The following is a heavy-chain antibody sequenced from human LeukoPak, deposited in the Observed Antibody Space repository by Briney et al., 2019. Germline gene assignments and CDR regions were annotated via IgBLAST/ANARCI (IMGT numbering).Heavy chain of an antibody. CDR1: GYTFTGYY. CDR2: INPNSGGT. D-gene: IGHD3-22*01. J-gene: IGHJ5*02. Sequence: ASVKVSCKASGYTFTGYYMHWVRQAPGQGLEWMGWINPNSGGTNYAQKFQGWVTMTRDTSISTAYMELSRLRSDDTAVYYCARGYDSSGWYNWFDPWGQGTLVTVSS. V-gene: IGHV1-2*04. CDR3: ARGYDSSGWYNWFDP.